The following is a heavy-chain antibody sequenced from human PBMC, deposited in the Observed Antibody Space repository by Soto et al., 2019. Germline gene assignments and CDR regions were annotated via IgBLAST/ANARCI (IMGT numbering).Heavy chain of an antibody. D-gene: IGHD5-12*01. V-gene: IGHV1-58*02. CDR3: AAGHSGPYGYYYYGMDV. CDR2: IVVGSGNT. J-gene: IGHJ6*02. Sequence: ASVKVSCKASGFTFTSSATQWVRQARGQRLEWIGWIVVGSGNTNYAQKFQERVTITKDMSTSTAYMELSSLRSEDTAVYYCAAGHSGPYGYYYYGMDVWGQGTTVTVSS. CDR1: GFTFTSSA.